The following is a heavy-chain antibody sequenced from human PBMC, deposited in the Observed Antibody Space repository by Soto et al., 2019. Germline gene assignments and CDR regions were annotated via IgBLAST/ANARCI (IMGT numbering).Heavy chain of an antibody. Sequence: QVQLVQSGAEVRKPGASVKVSCEASGYTFTSYYIYWVRQATGQGLEWMGVVNPNTGNSGYAQKYQGRVTLPSVTTIRTPHMGLGSPRSWDTAVYYCARRAATSGWKGFGADKYYFDFWGQGTLVTVSS. D-gene: IGHD6-19*01. CDR3: ARRAATSGWKGFGADKYYFDF. J-gene: IGHJ4*02. CDR1: GYTFTSYY. V-gene: IGHV1-8*01. CDR2: VNPNTGNS.